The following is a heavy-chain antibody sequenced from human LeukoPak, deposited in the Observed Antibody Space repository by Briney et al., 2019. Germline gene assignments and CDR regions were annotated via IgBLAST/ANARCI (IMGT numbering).Heavy chain of an antibody. Sequence: GGSLRLSCAASGFTFSDYYMSWIRQAPGKGLEWVSYISSSGSTIYNADSVKGRFTISRDNAKKSVYLQMNSLRAEDTAVYYCARRNWQLVRLWYNWFDPWGQGTLVIVSS. CDR1: GFTFSDYY. CDR3: ARRNWQLVRLWYNWFDP. J-gene: IGHJ5*02. CDR2: ISSSGSTI. D-gene: IGHD6-6*01. V-gene: IGHV3-11*04.